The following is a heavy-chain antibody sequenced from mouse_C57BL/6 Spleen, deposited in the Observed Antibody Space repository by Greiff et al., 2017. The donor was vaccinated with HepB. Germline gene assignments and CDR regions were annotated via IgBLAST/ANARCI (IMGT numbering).Heavy chain of an antibody. CDR3: ARVGGYGYDEGAWFAY. CDR1: GFNIKDYY. CDR2: IDPEDGET. Sequence: EVKLMESGAELVKPGASVKLSCTASGFNIKDYYMHWVKQRTEQGLEWIGRIDPEDGETKYAPKFQGKATITADTSSNTAYLQLSSLTSEDTAVYYCARVGGYGYDEGAWFAYWGQGTLVTVSA. J-gene: IGHJ3*01. V-gene: IGHV14-2*01. D-gene: IGHD2-2*01.